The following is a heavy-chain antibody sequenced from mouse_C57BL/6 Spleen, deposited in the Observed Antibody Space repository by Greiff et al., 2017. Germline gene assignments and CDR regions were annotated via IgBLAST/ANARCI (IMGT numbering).Heavy chain of an antibody. CDR3: AREGGIYYDYDGAWFAY. Sequence: QVQLKESGPELVKPGASVKISCKASGYTFTDYYINWVKQRPGQGLEWIGWIYPGSGNTKYNEKFKGKATLTVDTSSSTAYMQLSSLTSEDSAVYFCAREGGIYYDYDGAWFAYWGQGTLVTVSA. D-gene: IGHD2-4*01. CDR1: GYTFTDYY. V-gene: IGHV1-84*01. CDR2: IYPGSGNT. J-gene: IGHJ3*01.